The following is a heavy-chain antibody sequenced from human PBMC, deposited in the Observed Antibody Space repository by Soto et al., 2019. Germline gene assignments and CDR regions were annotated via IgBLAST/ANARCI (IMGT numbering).Heavy chain of an antibody. J-gene: IGHJ3*02. Sequence: PSETLSLTCTVSGGSISSSSYYWGWIRQPPGKGLEWIGSIYYSGSTYYNPSLKSRVTISVDTSKNQFSLKLSSVTAADTAVYYCATDGDSSGWYGRGGAFDIWGQGTMVTVSS. D-gene: IGHD6-19*01. CDR2: IYYSGST. CDR3: ATDGDSSGWYGRGGAFDI. V-gene: IGHV4-39*01. CDR1: GGSISSSSYY.